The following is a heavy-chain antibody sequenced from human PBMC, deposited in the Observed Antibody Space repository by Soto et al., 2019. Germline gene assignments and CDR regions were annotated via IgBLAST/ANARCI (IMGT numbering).Heavy chain of an antibody. Sequence: EVQLLESGGGLVQPGESLRLSCAASGFTFSSYAMSWVRQAPGKGLEWVSAISGSGGSTYYADSVKGRFTISRDNSKNTLYLQMNSLRAEDTAVYYCAKDRRGTYYYYYMDVWGKGTTVTVSS. V-gene: IGHV3-23*01. CDR2: ISGSGGST. D-gene: IGHD1-1*01. CDR3: AKDRRGTYYYYYMDV. CDR1: GFTFSSYA. J-gene: IGHJ6*03.